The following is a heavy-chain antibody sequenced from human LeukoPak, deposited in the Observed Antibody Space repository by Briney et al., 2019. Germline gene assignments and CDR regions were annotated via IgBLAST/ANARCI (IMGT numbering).Heavy chain of an antibody. V-gene: IGHV3-30*18. Sequence: GGSLRLSCAASGFTFSSYPMTWVRQAPGKGLEWVAVISYDGSNKYYADSVKGRFTISRDNSKNTLYLQMNSLRAEDTAVYYCAKDLNYDFWSGLGNWGQGTLVTVSS. CDR2: ISYDGSNK. CDR3: AKDLNYDFWSGLGN. CDR1: GFTFSSYP. J-gene: IGHJ4*02. D-gene: IGHD3-3*01.